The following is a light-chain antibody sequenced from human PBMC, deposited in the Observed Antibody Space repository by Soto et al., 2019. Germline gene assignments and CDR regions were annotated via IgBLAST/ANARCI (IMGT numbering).Light chain of an antibody. Sequence: QSVLTQPASVSASPGQSITISCTGTSSDVGGYNYVAWYQQHPDKAPKLLIYDVTNRPSGVSIRFSGSKSGDTASLTISGLLPEDEADYYCTSYTSIYTYVFGTGTKVNVL. CDR3: TSYTSIYTYV. J-gene: IGLJ1*01. V-gene: IGLV2-14*01. CDR2: DVT. CDR1: SSDVGGYNY.